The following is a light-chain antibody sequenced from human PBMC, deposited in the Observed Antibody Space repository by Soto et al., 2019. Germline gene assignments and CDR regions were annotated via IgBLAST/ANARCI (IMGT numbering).Light chain of an antibody. CDR3: QQRSNWPPYT. CDR1: QSVSSY. CDR2: DAS. J-gene: IGKJ2*01. V-gene: IGKV3-11*01. Sequence: EIVLTQSPATLSLSPGERATLSCRASQSVSSYLAWYQQKPGQAPRLLIYDASNRATGIPARFSGSGSVTDFTLTINSLEPEDFAVYYCQQRSNWPPYTFGQGTKLEIK.